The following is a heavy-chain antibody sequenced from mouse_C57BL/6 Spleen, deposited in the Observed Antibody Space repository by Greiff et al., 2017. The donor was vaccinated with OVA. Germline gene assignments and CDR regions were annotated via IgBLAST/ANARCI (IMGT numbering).Heavy chain of an antibody. Sequence: QVQLQQPGAELVRPGSSVKLSCKASGYTFTSYWMDWVKQRPGQGLEWIGNIYPSDSETHYNQKFKDKATLTVDKSSSTAYMQLSSLTSEDSAVYYWARGGYDYDEEAWFAYWAKGLWSLSLQ. D-gene: IGHD2-4*01. CDR3: ARGGYDYDEEAWFAY. J-gene: IGHJ3*01. V-gene: IGHV1-61*01. CDR1: GYTFTSYW. CDR2: IYPSDSET.